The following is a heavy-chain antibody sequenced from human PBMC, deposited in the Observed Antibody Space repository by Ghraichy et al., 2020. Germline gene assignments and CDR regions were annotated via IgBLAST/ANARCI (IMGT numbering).Heavy chain of an antibody. CDR1: GGSVSSGSYY. CDR2: IYYSGST. D-gene: IGHD3-3*01. J-gene: IGHJ4*02. V-gene: IGHV4-61*01. Sequence: SQTLSLTCTVSGGSVSSGSYYWSWIRQPPGKGLEWIGYIYYSGSTNYNPSLKSRVTISVDTSKNQFSLKLSSVTAADTAVYYCARSVAKGFWSGYCDYWGQGTLVTVSS. CDR3: ARSVAKGFWSGYCDY.